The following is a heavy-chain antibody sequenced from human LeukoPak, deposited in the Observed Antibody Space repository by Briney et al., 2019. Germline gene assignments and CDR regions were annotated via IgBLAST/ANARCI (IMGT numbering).Heavy chain of an antibody. J-gene: IGHJ4*02. CDR3: TRDRGAYNLYDY. V-gene: IGHV3-49*03. D-gene: IGHD1-1*01. CDR2: VRGKAYGETA. Sequence: GGSLRLSCRASGFTFGDYAMSWIRQAPGKGLEWVGFVRGKAYGETADYAASVKGRFTISRDDSKAIAYLQMNSLKTEDTAVYHCTRDRGAYNLYDYWGQGTLVTVSS. CDR1: GFTFGDYA.